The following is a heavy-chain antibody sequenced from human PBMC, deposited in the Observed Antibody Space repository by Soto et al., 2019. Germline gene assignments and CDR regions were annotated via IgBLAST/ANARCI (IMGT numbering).Heavy chain of an antibody. CDR3: ARVMVRGGIYYFDY. D-gene: IGHD3-10*01. CDR1: CGSISSGGYS. V-gene: IGHV4-30-2*01. CDR2: IYHSGST. Sequence: SETLCLTCAVSCGSISSGGYSWSWIRQPPGKGLEWIGYIYHSGSTYYNPSLKSRVTISVDRSKNQFSLKLSSVTAADTALYYCARVMVRGGIYYFDYWGQGTLVTVSS. J-gene: IGHJ4*02.